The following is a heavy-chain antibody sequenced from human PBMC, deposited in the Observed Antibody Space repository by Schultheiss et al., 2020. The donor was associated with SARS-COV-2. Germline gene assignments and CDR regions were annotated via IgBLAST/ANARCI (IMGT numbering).Heavy chain of an antibody. CDR1: GFTFSSYS. CDR2: ISYDGSNK. CDR3: AKEGCSDGICFGFDV. J-gene: IGHJ6*02. D-gene: IGHD2-15*01. V-gene: IGHV3-30*18. Sequence: GGSLRLSCAASGFTFSSYSMNWVRQAPGKGLEWVAVISYDGSNKYYADSVKGRFTISRDNSKNTLYLQMNSLRAEDTAVYYCAKEGCSDGICFGFDVRGQGTTVTVSS.